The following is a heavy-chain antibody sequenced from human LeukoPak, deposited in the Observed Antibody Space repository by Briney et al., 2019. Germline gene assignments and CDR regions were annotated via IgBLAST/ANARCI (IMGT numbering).Heavy chain of an antibody. V-gene: IGHV3-48*01. D-gene: IGHD3-16*01. Sequence: GGSLRLSCVASGFTFSSYNINWVRQAPGKGLEWVSYISSSSGTKYYADSVKGRFTISRDNAKNSLYLQMNSLRAEDTAVYYCARYMLGPDDAFDIWGQGTVVTVSS. CDR2: ISSSSGTK. CDR1: GFTFSSYN. J-gene: IGHJ3*02. CDR3: ARYMLGPDDAFDI.